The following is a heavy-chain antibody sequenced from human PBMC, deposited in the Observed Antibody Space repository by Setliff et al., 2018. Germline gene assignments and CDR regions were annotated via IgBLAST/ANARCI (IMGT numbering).Heavy chain of an antibody. J-gene: IGHJ4*02. CDR1: GYTLTELS. Sequence: ASVKVSCKVSGYTLTELSRHWVRQAPGKGLEWMGGFDPEDGETIYAQKFQGRVTMTEDTSTDTAYMELSSLRSEDTAVYYCAKVTNYYGSGSYLDYWGQGTLVTVSS. CDR3: AKVTNYYGSGSYLDY. D-gene: IGHD3-10*01. CDR2: FDPEDGET. V-gene: IGHV1-24*01.